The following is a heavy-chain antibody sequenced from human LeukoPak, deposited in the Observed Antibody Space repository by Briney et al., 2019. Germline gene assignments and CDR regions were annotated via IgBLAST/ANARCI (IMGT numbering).Heavy chain of an antibody. CDR2: IYTSGST. D-gene: IGHD3-22*01. CDR3: ARLSSGYKYYFDY. V-gene: IGHV4-61*02. Sequence: ASETLSLTCTVSGGSISSGSYYWSWIRQPAGKGLEWIGRIYTSGSTNYNPSLKSRVTISVDTSKNQFSLKLSSVTAADTAVYYCARLSSGYKYYFDYWGQGTLVTVSS. J-gene: IGHJ4*02. CDR1: GGSISSGSYY.